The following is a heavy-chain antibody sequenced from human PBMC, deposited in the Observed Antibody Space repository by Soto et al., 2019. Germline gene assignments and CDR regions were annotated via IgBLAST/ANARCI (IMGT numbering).Heavy chain of an antibody. CDR1: GVSITTNGYS. CDR3: ATYTAFAKYYFDY. D-gene: IGHD3-16*01. CDR2: IYPSGTI. Sequence: NPSETLSLTCAVSGVSITTNGYSWSWIRQPPGKGLEWIGYIYPSGTIFYNPSLNSRVTISADTSNNQFSLKLTSVTAADTAVYFCATYTAFAKYYFDYWGRGTLVTVSS. J-gene: IGHJ4*02. V-gene: IGHV4-30-2*01.